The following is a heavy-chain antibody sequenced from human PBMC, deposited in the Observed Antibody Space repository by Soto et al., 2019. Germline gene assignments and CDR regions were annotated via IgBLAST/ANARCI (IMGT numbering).Heavy chain of an antibody. CDR3: VKSRCGINFDFFD. J-gene: IGHJ4*02. Sequence: GGSLRLSCSASGFTFSSYAMHWVRQAPGKGLEYVSGVRGNGDPPFYADSVKGRFTISRDNSKNTLYLQMSSLSADDTAVYYCVKSRCGINFDFFDWGQGALVTVSS. D-gene: IGHD1-1*01. V-gene: IGHV3-64D*06. CDR1: GFTFSSYA. CDR2: VRGNGDPP.